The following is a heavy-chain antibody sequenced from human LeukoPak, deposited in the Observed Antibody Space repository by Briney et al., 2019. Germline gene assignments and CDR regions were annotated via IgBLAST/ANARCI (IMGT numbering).Heavy chain of an antibody. D-gene: IGHD2-15*01. J-gene: IGHJ4*02. CDR1: GGSISSYY. CDR2: IYYSGST. V-gene: IGHV4-59*08. CDR3: ARRDGGY. Sequence: SETLSLTCTVSGGSISSYYWSWIRQPPGKGLEWIGYIYYSGSTNYNPSLKCRVTISVDTSKNQFSLKLSSVTAADTAVYYCARRDGGYWGQGTLVTVSS.